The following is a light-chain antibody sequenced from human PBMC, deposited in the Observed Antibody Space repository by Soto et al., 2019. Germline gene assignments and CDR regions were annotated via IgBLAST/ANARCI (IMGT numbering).Light chain of an antibody. V-gene: IGLV2-8*01. CDR3: YSYAGRNIWV. CDR1: GSDIGAYNF. CDR2: GVT. Sequence: AQPPSASGSPGQSVTISCTGSGSDIGAYNFVSWYQQHPGKAPKLMIFGVTERPSGVPDRFSGSKSGNTASLTVSGLQADDEAVYYCYSYAGRNIWVFGGGTKLTVL. J-gene: IGLJ3*02.